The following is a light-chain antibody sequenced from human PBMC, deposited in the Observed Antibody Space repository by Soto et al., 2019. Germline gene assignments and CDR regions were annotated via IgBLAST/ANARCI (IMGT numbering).Light chain of an antibody. CDR1: QGISSA. V-gene: IGKV1-13*02. CDR2: DAS. J-gene: IGKJ2*01. Sequence: AIQLTQSPSSLSASVGDRVTITCRASQGISSALAWYQQKPGKTPKLLIYDASSLESGVPSRFSGRGSGTDFTLTIRSLQPEDFATYYCQQFNTYPPYTFGQGTRLEIK. CDR3: QQFNTYPPYT.